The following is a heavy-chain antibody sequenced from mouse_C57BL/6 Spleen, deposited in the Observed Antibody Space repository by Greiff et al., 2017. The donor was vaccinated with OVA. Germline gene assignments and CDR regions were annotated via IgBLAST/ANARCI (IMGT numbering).Heavy chain of an antibody. CDR3: ASAQLGSAMDY. V-gene: IGHV2-2*01. D-gene: IGHD4-1*02. Sequence: VQLQQSGPGLVQPSQSLSITCTVSGFSLTSYGVHWVRQSPGKGLEWLGVIWSGGSTDYNAAFISRLSISKDNSKSQVFFKMNSLQADDTAIYYCASAQLGSAMDYWGQGTSVTVSS. CDR2: IWSGGST. CDR1: GFSLTSYG. J-gene: IGHJ4*01.